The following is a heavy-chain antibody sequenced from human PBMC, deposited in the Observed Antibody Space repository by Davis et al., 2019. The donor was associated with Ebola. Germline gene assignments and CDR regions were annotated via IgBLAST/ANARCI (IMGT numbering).Heavy chain of an antibody. Sequence: SETLSLTCAVSGGSISSFYWGWIRQPPGKGLECIGYIHYSGSTNYNPSLKSRVTISVDTSKNQFSLKLSSVTAADTAVYYCARVTYYYDSSGPFGAFDIWGQGTMVTVSS. CDR3: ARVTYYYDSSGPFGAFDI. V-gene: IGHV4-59*01. CDR1: GGSISSFY. CDR2: IHYSGST. J-gene: IGHJ3*02. D-gene: IGHD3-22*01.